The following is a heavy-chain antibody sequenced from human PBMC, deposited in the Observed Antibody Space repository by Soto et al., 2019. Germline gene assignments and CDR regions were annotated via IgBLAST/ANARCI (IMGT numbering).Heavy chain of an antibody. CDR1: GGSFSGYY. CDR3: ARDIAALGFLDY. D-gene: IGHD2-15*01. Sequence: SETLSLTCAVYGGSFSGYYWSWIRQPPGKGLEWIGEINHSGSTNYNPSLKSRVTISVDTSKNQFSLKLSSVTAADTAVYYCARDIAALGFLDYWGQGTLVTVSS. CDR2: INHSGST. J-gene: IGHJ4*02. V-gene: IGHV4-34*01.